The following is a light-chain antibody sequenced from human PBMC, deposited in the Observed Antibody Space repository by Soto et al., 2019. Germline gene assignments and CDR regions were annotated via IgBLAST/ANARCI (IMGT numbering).Light chain of an antibody. J-gene: IGLJ2*01. CDR1: SSDVGGYNY. Sequence: QSVLTQPPSASGSLGQSVTISCTGTSSDVGGYNYVSWHQQHPDKAPKVMIYEVTKRPPGVPDRFSGSKSGNTASLTVSGLQAEDEADYYCSSFAGGGNPVLLGGGTQLTVL. CDR3: SSFAGGGNPVL. CDR2: EVT. V-gene: IGLV2-8*01.